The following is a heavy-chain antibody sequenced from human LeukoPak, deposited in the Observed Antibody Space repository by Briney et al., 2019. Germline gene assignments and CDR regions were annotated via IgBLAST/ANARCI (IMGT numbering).Heavy chain of an antibody. CDR1: GYTFTGYY. CDR3: ARETTPLWLYGHYDFWSGYYISNFDY. CDR2: INTNTGNP. D-gene: IGHD3-3*01. V-gene: IGHV7-4-1*02. J-gene: IGHJ4*02. Sequence: GASVKVSCKASGYTFTGYYMHWVRQAPGQGLEWMGWINTNTGNPTYAQGFTGRFVFSLDTSVSTAYLQISSLKAEDTAVYYCARETTPLWLYGHYDFWSGYYISNFDYWGQGTLVTVSS.